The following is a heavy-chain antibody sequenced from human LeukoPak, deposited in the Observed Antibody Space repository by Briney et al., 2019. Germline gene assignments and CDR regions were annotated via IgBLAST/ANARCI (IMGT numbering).Heavy chain of an antibody. D-gene: IGHD3-3*01. J-gene: IGHJ4*02. Sequence: PSETLSLTCTVSAGSISSYYWNWIRQVPGKGLEWIGYIFYGANTYYNPSLKDRVTMSMDTSKSQVSLKLTSVTAADTAVHYCASGTIFGVIAPYCFHSWGQGTLVTVSP. CDR3: ASGTIFGVIAPYCFHS. CDR2: IFYGANT. CDR1: AGSISSYY. V-gene: IGHV4-59*01.